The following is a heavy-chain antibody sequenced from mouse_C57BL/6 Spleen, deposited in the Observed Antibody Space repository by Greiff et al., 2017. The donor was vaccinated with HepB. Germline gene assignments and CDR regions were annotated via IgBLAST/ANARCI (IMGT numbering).Heavy chain of an antibody. CDR3: TGLRRAFDY. V-gene: IGHV14-4*01. J-gene: IGHJ2*01. D-gene: IGHD2-4*01. CDR1: GFNIKDDY. CDR2: IDPENGDT. Sequence: DVKLQESGAELVRPGASVKLSCTASGFNIKDDYMHWVKQRPEQGLEWIGWIDPENGDTEYASKFQGKATITADTSSNTAYLQLSSLTSEDTAVYYCTGLRRAFDYWGQGTTLTVSS.